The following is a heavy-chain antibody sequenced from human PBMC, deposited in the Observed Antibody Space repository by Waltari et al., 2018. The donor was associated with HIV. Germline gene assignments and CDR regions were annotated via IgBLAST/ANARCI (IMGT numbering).Heavy chain of an antibody. J-gene: IGHJ6*02. V-gene: IGHV3-9*01. CDR2: ISWNSGDI. Sequence: EVQLVESGGGSVQSGRSLRLSCTASGITFEDYSMYWVRQPPGKGLECVSGISWNSGDIAYADSVKGRFTISRDNTKNSLFLQMNSVRVEDTALYYCVKDGASTIFGVLNGMDVWGQGTTVTVSS. CDR1: GITFEDYS. CDR3: VKDGASTIFGVLNGMDV. D-gene: IGHD3-3*01.